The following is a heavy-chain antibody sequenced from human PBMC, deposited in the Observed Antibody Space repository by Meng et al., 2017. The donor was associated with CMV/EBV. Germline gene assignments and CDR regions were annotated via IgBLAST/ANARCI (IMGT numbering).Heavy chain of an antibody. CDR2: INHSGST. CDR3: AAARGMY. Sequence: GSLRLSCAVYGGSFSGYYWSWIRQPPGKGLEWIGEINHSGSTNYNPSLKSRVTISVDTSKNQFSLKLSSVTAADTAVYYCAAARGMYWGQGTLVTVSS. J-gene: IGHJ4*02. CDR1: GGSFSGYY. V-gene: IGHV4-34*01. D-gene: IGHD3-16*01.